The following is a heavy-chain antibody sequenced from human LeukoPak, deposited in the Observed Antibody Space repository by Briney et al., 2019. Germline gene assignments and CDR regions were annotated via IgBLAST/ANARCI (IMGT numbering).Heavy chain of an antibody. Sequence: ASETLSLTCTVSGYSISSGYYWGWIRQPPGKGLEWIGSIYHSGSTYYNPSLKSRVTISVDTSKNQFSLKLSSVTAADTAVYYCARAKYSSSWSAYFDYWGQGTLVTVSS. CDR1: GYSISSGYY. J-gene: IGHJ4*02. V-gene: IGHV4-38-2*02. CDR3: ARAKYSSSWSAYFDY. D-gene: IGHD6-13*01. CDR2: IYHSGST.